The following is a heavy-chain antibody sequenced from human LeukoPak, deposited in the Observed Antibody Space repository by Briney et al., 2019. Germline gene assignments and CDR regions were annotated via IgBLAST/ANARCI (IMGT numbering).Heavy chain of an antibody. CDR1: GGTFTSYY. D-gene: IGHD3-22*01. CDR3: ARAPYYYDSSGYYSDFDY. Sequence: GASVKVSCKASGGTFTSYYMHWVRQAPGQGLEWMGIINPSGGSTSYAQKFQGRVTMTRDTSTSTVYMELSSLRSEDTAVYYCARAPYYYDSSGYYSDFDYWGQGTLVTVSS. V-gene: IGHV1-46*03. J-gene: IGHJ4*02. CDR2: INPSGGST.